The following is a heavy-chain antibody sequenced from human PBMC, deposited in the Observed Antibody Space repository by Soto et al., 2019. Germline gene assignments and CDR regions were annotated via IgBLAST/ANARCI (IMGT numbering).Heavy chain of an antibody. V-gene: IGHV1-18*04. J-gene: IGHJ5*01. CDR2: VSGNNGAS. Sequence: ASVKVSCKASGCTSADFGISWVRQAPGQGLEWMGWVSGNNGASNPAPKVQGRITMTLDTSTGVSYMALRSLRSDDTAIYYCVRDQKYFRVNGNWFDSWGQGTLVT. D-gene: IGHD2-2*01. CDR3: VRDQKYFRVNGNWFDS. CDR1: GCTSADFG.